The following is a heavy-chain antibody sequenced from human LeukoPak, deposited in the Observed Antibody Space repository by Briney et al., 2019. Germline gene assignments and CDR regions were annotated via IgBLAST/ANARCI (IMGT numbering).Heavy chain of an antibody. CDR3: ARDSYYGGNSERGIDY. CDR2: IYSGGST. CDR1: GFTVSSNY. Sequence: GGSLRLSCAASGFTVSSNYMSWVRQAPGKGLEWVSVIYSGGSTYYADSVKGRFTISRDNSKNTLYLQMNSLRAEDTAVYYCARDSYYGGNSERGIDYWGQGTLVTVSS. D-gene: IGHD4-23*01. V-gene: IGHV3-66*01. J-gene: IGHJ4*02.